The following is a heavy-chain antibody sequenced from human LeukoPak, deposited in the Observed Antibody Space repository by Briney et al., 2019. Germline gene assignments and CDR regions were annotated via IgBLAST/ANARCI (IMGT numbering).Heavy chain of an antibody. Sequence: ASVKVSCKASGGTFSSYAISWVRQAPGQGLEWMGRINPNSGGTNYEQKFQGRVTMTRDTSISTAYMELSRLRSDDTAVYYCARAPMVRGVTKAWFDYWGQGNLVTVSS. V-gene: IGHV1-2*06. J-gene: IGHJ4*02. CDR3: ARAPMVRGVTKAWFDY. CDR1: GGTFSSYA. D-gene: IGHD3-10*01. CDR2: INPNSGGT.